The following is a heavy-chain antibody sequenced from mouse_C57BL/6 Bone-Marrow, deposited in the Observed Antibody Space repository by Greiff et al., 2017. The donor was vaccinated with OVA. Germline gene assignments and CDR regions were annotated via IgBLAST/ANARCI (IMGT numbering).Heavy chain of an antibody. CDR2: IVPGSGST. V-gene: IGHV1-9*01. CDR1: GYTFTGYW. D-gene: IGHD1-1*01. J-gene: IGHJ2*01. CDR3: ARGGATVVATEYFDY. Sequence: QVQLQQSGAELMKPGASVKLSCKATGYTFTGYWIEWVKQRPGHGLEWIGEIVPGSGSTNYNEKFKGKATFTADTSSNTAYMQLSSLTTEDSAIYYCARGGATVVATEYFDYWGQGTTLTVSS.